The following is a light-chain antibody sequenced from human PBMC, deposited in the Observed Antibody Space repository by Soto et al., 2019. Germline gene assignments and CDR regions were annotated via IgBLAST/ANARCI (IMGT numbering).Light chain of an antibody. CDR2: KAS. Sequence: DIQMTQSPSTLSASIGDRVTITCRASQNINKWLAWYQQKPGQAPKLLIAKASTLESGVPSRFSGSESGTDFTLTISCLQPDDFATYFCQQYDTYPWTFGRGTTVEIK. J-gene: IGKJ1*01. CDR1: QNINKW. CDR3: QQYDTYPWT. V-gene: IGKV1-5*03.